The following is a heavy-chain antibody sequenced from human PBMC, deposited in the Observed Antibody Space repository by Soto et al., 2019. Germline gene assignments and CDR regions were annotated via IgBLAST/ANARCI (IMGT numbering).Heavy chain of an antibody. Sequence: GGSLRLSCVASGFTFSSYAMSWVRQAPGKGLEWVSAISGSGGSTYYADSVKGRFTISRDNSKNTLYLQMNSLRAEDTAVYYCAKGEYSSSWAFDYWGQGTLVTVSS. J-gene: IGHJ4*02. CDR2: ISGSGGST. V-gene: IGHV3-23*01. CDR3: AKGEYSSSWAFDY. CDR1: GFTFSSYA. D-gene: IGHD6-13*01.